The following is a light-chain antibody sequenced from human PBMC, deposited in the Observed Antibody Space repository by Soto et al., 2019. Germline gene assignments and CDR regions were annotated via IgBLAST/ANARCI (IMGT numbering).Light chain of an antibody. CDR1: SSNIGNNY. J-gene: IGLJ2*01. CDR2: ENN. Sequence: QSVLTQPPSVSAAPGQKVTISCSGSSSNIGNNYVSWYQQLPGTAPKLLIYENNKRPSGIPDRFSGSKSGTSATLGITGLQTGDEADYYCGTWDSLRGVFGGGTKLTVL. V-gene: IGLV1-51*02. CDR3: GTWDSLRGV.